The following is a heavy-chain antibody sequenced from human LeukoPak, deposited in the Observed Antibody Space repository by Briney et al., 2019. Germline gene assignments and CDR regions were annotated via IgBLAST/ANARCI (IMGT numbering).Heavy chain of an antibody. D-gene: IGHD3-9*01. Sequence: GGSLRLSCAASGFTFSSYGMHWVRQAPGKGLEWVALIWFDGSNKYYADSVKGRFTISRDNSKNTLYLQMNSLRAEDTAVYYCAREALDILTGYSLYYFDYWGQGTLVTVSS. V-gene: IGHV3-33*01. CDR2: IWFDGSNK. J-gene: IGHJ4*02. CDR3: AREALDILTGYSLYYFDY. CDR1: GFTFSSYG.